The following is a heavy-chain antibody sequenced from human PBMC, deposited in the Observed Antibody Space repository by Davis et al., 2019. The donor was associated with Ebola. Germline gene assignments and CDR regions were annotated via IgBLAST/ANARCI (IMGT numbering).Heavy chain of an antibody. V-gene: IGHV1-46*01. CDR1: GYTFTSYA. Sequence: ASVKVSCKASGYTFTSYAMHWVRQAPGQGLEWMGIINPSGGSTSYAQKFQGRVTMTRDTSTSTVYMELSSLRSEDTAVYYCARDYEEMAPDYWGQGTLVTVSS. J-gene: IGHJ4*02. CDR3: ARDYEEMAPDY. D-gene: IGHD5-24*01. CDR2: INPSGGST.